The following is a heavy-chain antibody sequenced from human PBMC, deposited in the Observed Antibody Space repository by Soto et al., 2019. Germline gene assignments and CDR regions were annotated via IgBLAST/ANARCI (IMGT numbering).Heavy chain of an antibody. CDR2: VYYRGRS. V-gene: IGHV4-39*01. CDR3: VSQRTTVIYQACCDY. J-gene: IGHJ4*02. Sequence: PSETLSLTCTVSGGSVTNSSYYWGWIRQSPGKGLEWIGSVYYRGRSYSKSSVKSRVTISVDTSKNQFSLNLNSVTASDTAVYSCVSQRTTVIYQACCDYVGTGALVTDSP. D-gene: IGHD4-4*01. CDR1: GGSVTNSSYY.